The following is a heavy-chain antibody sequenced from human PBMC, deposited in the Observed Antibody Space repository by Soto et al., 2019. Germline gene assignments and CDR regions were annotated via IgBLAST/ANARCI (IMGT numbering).Heavy chain of an antibody. J-gene: IGHJ6*02. CDR1: GFTFSSYV. Sequence: GGSLRLSCGASGFTFSSYVMHWVRQAPGKGLEWVALIWYDGSNEYYADSVKGRFTISRDNSENTMFLQMNTLRAEDTAVYYCARDRNPYCGADCPSTPMDVWGQGTTVTVSS. D-gene: IGHD2-21*02. CDR2: IWYDGSNE. V-gene: IGHV3-33*01. CDR3: ARDRNPYCGADCPSTPMDV.